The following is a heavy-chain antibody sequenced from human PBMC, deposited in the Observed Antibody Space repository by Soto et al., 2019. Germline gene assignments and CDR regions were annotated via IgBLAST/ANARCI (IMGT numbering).Heavy chain of an antibody. J-gene: IGHJ4*02. V-gene: IGHV1-69*12. D-gene: IGHD5-12*01. CDR2: IIPIFGTA. CDR1: GGIFSSSA. CDR3: ASLLRGYSGTGDY. Sequence: QVQLVQSGAEVKKPGSSVKVSCKASGGIFSSSAISWVRQAPGQGLEWMGGIIPIFGTANYAQKFQGRVTITADESTSTAYMELSSLRSEDTAVYYCASLLRGYSGTGDYWGQGTLVTVSS.